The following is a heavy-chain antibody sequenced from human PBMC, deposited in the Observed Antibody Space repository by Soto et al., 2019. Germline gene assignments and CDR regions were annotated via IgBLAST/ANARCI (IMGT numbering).Heavy chain of an antibody. CDR2: ITGRGIST. D-gene: IGHD5-18*01. J-gene: IGHJ4*02. CDR1: GFPFAAAA. CDR3: AKDRYGGSGGGLES. Sequence: VQLLESGGGLVRRGESLRLSCVASGFPFAAAAINWVRQAPGQGLEWVATITGRGISTYYADSVRGRFTISRDDSQNTLYLQMNSLRVEDTAVYYCAKDRYGGSGGGLESWGQGALVTVSS. V-gene: IGHV3-23*01.